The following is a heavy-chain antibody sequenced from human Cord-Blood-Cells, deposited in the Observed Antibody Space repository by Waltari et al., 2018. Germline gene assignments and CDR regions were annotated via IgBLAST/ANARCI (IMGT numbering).Heavy chain of an antibody. J-gene: IGHJ4*02. CDR1: GGSFSGSY. D-gene: IGHD6-19*01. CDR2: INHSGST. CDR3: ARGRRIAVAGNFDY. Sequence: QVQLPQWGAGLLTPSETLSLTCAVYGGSFSGSYWRCIRPPPGQGLEWIGEINHSGSTNYNPSLKSRVTISVDTSKNQFSLKLSSVTAADTAVYYCARGRRIAVAGNFDYWGQGTLVTVSS. V-gene: IGHV4-34*01.